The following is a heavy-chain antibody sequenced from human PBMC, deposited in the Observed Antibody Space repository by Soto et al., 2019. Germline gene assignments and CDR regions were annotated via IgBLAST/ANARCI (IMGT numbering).Heavy chain of an antibody. CDR3: ARAFYGDYDRSIAFDI. D-gene: IGHD4-17*01. V-gene: IGHV3-21*01. CDR1: GFTFSSYS. J-gene: IGHJ3*02. CDR2: ISSSSSYI. Sequence: GGSLRLSCAASGFTFSSYSMNWVRQAPGKGLEWVSSISSSSSYIYYADSVKGRFTISRDNAKNSLYLQMNSLRAEDTAVYYCARAFYGDYDRSIAFDIWGQGTMVTVSS.